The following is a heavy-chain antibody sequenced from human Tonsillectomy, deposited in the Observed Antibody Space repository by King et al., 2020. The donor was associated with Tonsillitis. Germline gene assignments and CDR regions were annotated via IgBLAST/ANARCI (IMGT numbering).Heavy chain of an antibody. V-gene: IGHV1-69*09. CDR2: IIPILGIG. J-gene: IGHJ4*02. Sequence: VQLVQSGAEVKKPGSSVKVSCKASGGTFSSYAISWVRQAPGQGLEWMGRIIPILGIGHYAQKFQGRVTITADKSTSTAYMELSSLRSEDTAVYYCARDTEGYDILTGGQSNDYWGQGTLVTVSS. CDR3: ARDTEGYDILTGGQSNDY. CDR1: GGTFSSYA. D-gene: IGHD3-9*01.